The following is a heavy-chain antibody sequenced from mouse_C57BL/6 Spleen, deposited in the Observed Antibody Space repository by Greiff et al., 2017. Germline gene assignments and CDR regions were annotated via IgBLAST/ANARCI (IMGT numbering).Heavy chain of an antibody. D-gene: IGHD2-2*01. J-gene: IGHJ3*01. CDR2: IYPGDGDT. CDR1: GYAFSRSW. CDR3: ARTESGYDGWCAY. Sequence: VQLQQSGPELVKPGASVKISCKASGYAFSRSWMNWVKQRPGKGLEWIGRIYPGDGDTNYNGKFKGKATLTADKSSSTAYMQLSSLTSEDSAVYFCARTESGYDGWCAYWGQGTLVTVSA. V-gene: IGHV1-82*01.